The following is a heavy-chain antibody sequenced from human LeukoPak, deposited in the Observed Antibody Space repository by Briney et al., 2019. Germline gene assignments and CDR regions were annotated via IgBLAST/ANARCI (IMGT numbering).Heavy chain of an antibody. Sequence: ASVKVSCKASGYTFTDYYMHWVRQAPGQGPEWMGMVNPSGGGTIYAQRFQGRVSVTRDTSTSTVYMELSSLGSEDTAVYYCAREIPNAYWFDPWGQGTLVTVSS. CDR3: AREIPNAYWFDP. V-gene: IGHV1-46*01. D-gene: IGHD2-8*01. CDR1: GYTFTDYY. CDR2: VNPSGGGT. J-gene: IGHJ5*02.